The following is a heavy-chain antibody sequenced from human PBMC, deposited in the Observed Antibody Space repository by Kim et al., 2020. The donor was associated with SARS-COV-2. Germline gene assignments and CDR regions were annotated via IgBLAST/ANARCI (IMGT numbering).Heavy chain of an antibody. V-gene: IGHV3-7*03. D-gene: IGHD4-17*01. J-gene: IGHJ4*02. Sequence: AESVKGRVTISRDSAKNTLYLKMNGLRAEDTAVYYCARDPTVISQGGYFDFWGQGIQVTVSS. CDR3: ARDPTVISQGGYFDF.